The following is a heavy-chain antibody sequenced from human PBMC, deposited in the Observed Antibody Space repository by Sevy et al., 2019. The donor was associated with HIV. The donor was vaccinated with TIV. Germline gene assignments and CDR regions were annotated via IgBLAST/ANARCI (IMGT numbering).Heavy chain of an antibody. D-gene: IGHD5-12*01. CDR1: GGPISSYY. V-gene: IGHV4-59*01. CDR2: LHYSGST. Sequence: SETLSLACSVSGGPISSYYWSWIRRPPGKRLEWIGYLHYSGSTNDNPSLNSRLTISVDTSKNQFSLRLTSVTAADTAVYYCARAPPVRSGDDSLNWFDPWGQGILVTVSS. CDR3: ARAPPVRSGDDSLNWFDP. J-gene: IGHJ5*02.